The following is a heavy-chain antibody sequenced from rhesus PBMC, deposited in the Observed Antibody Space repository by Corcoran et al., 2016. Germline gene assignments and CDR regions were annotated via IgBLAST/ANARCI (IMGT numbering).Heavy chain of an antibody. CDR2: IYGSSGNT. CDR1: GGSISSGYG. CDR3: ARNGPHSGSYYYVVSPRTGAFDF. J-gene: IGHJ3*01. D-gene: IGHD3-16*01. V-gene: IGHV4S7*01. Sequence: QVQLQESGPGLVKPSETLSLTCAVSGGSISSGYGWSWIRQPPGKGLEWIGYIYGSSGNTYYNPSLKSRVTISKDTSKNPFSLELSSVTAADTAVYYCARNGPHSGSYYYVVSPRTGAFDFWGQGLRVTVSS.